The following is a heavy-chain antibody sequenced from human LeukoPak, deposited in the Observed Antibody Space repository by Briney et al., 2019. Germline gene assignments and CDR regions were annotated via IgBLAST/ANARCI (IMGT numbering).Heavy chain of an antibody. CDR2: INTNTGNP. Sequence: ASVKVSCKASGYTFTSYAMNWVRQAPGQGLEWMGWINTNTGNPTYAQGFTGRFVFSLDTSVSTAYLQISSLKAEDTAVYYCAGDSDYGDHFHDAFDIWGQGTMVTVSS. J-gene: IGHJ3*02. D-gene: IGHD4-17*01. V-gene: IGHV7-4-1*02. CDR3: AGDSDYGDHFHDAFDI. CDR1: GYTFTSYA.